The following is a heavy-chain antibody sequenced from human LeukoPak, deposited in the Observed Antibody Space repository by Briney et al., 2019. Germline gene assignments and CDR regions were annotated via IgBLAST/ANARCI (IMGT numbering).Heavy chain of an antibody. CDR3: ARQGAAGKYYYYYMDV. J-gene: IGHJ6*03. CDR2: IYPDDSNT. Sequence: GEALKISCQGSGYNFPIYWIGWVRQMPGQGLEWMGIIYPDDSNTIYGPSFQGQVTISADKSINTAYLEWSSLKASDTAIYYCARQGAAGKYYYYYMDVWGKGTTVTVSS. D-gene: IGHD6-13*01. CDR1: GYNFPIYW. V-gene: IGHV5-51*01.